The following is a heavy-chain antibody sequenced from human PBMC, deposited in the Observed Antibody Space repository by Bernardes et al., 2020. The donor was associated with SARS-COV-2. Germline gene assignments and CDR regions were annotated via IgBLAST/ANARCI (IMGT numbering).Heavy chain of an antibody. CDR1: GFTFSSYS. Sequence: GGSLRLSCAASGFTFSSYSMNWVRQAPGKGLEWVSYISRSNNIIYYEDSVKGRFTISRDNAKNSLYLQMNSLRAEDTAVYYCARVGDSGYDTFDYWGQGTLVTVSS. CDR2: ISRSNNII. J-gene: IGHJ4*02. CDR3: ARVGDSGYDTFDY. D-gene: IGHD5-12*01. V-gene: IGHV3-48*01.